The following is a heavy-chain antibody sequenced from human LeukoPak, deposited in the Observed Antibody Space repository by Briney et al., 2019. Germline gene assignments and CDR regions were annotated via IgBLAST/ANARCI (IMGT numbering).Heavy chain of an antibody. V-gene: IGHV3-21*04. D-gene: IGHD1-26*01. CDR3: VRERESGRSRVY. CDR2: ICSSSSDI. CDR1: GFTFISYS. Sequence: GGSLRLSCAASGFTFISYSTNWVRQAPGKGLEWVSSICSSSSDIYYAHSVKGRVTISRDNAKNSLYLQMNRLRADGTAVYYCVRERESGRSRVYGGQGNLVTVSP. J-gene: IGHJ4*02.